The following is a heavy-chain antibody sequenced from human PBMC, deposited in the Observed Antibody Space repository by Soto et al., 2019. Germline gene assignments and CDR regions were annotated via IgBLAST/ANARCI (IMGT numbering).Heavy chain of an antibody. Sequence: QVQLVESGGGVVQPGRSLRLSCAASGFTFSSYGMHWVRQAPGKGLEWVAVIWYDGSNKYYADSVKGRFTISRDNSKNRLYLKMNSLRAEDTSVYYCARDHREYYYDSSGYYFGAFDIWGKGKMVPVSS. CDR1: GFTFSSYG. J-gene: IGHJ3*02. CDR3: ARDHREYYYDSSGYYFGAFDI. V-gene: IGHV3-33*01. CDR2: IWYDGSNK. D-gene: IGHD3-22*01.